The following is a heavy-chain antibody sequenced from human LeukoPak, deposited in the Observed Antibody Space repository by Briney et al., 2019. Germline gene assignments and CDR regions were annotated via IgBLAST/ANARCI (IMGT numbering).Heavy chain of an antibody. D-gene: IGHD3-10*01. CDR2: IYHSGST. CDR3: AREFWNYRSGNLQAFHI. J-gene: IGHJ3*02. Sequence: SGTLSLTCAVSGGSISSSNWWSWVRQPPGKGLEWIGEIYHSGSTNYNPSLKSRVTISVDTSKNQFSLSLSPVTAADTAVYYCAREFWNYRSGNLQAFHIWGQGTMVTVSS. CDR1: GGSISSSNW. V-gene: IGHV4-4*02.